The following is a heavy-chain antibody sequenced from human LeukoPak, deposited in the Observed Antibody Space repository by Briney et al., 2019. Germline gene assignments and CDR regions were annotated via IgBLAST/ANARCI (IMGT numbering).Heavy chain of an antibody. CDR1: GFTFGDYA. J-gene: IGHJ4*02. V-gene: IGHV3-49*03. CDR3: TRVYGSGSHLFDY. CDR2: IRSKVYGGTT. D-gene: IGHD3-10*01. Sequence: GGSLRLSCTASGFTFGDYAMSWFRQAPGKGLEWVGFIRSKVYGGTTEYAASVKGRFTISRDDSKSIAYLQMNSLKTEGTAVYYCTRVYGSGSHLFDYWGQGTLVTVSS.